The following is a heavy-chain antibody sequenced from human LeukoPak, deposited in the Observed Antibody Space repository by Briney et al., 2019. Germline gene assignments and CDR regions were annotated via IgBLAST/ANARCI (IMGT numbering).Heavy chain of an antibody. D-gene: IGHD3-16*01. CDR2: ISGSGGST. CDR1: GFTFSSYA. V-gene: IGHV3-23*01. J-gene: IGHJ4*02. Sequence: PGGSLRLSCAASGFTFSSYAMSWVRQAPGKGLEWVSAISGSGGSTYYADSVKGRFTISRDNSKNTLYLQMNSLRAEDTAVYYCARSQGGERHFDYWGQGTLVTVSS. CDR3: ARSQGGERHFDY.